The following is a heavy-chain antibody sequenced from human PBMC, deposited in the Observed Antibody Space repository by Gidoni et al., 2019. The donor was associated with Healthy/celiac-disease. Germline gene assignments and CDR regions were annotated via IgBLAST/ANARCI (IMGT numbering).Heavy chain of an antibody. J-gene: IGHJ6*02. CDR3: ANYGIGGGATSLYYYYYGMDV. V-gene: IGHV3-23*01. D-gene: IGHD1-26*01. CDR2: ISGSGGST. CDR1: GFTFSSYA. Sequence: EVQLLESGGGLVQPGGSLRLSCAASGFTFSSYAMSWVRQAPGKGLEWVSAISGSGGSTYYADSVKGRFTISRDNSKNTLYLQMNSLRAEDTAVYYCANYGIGGGATSLYYYYYGMDVWGQGTTVTVSS.